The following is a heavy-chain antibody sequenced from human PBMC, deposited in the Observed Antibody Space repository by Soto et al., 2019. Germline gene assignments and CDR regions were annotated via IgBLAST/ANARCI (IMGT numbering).Heavy chain of an antibody. J-gene: IGHJ6*02. CDR2: ISSSGSTI. CDR1: GFTFSSYE. Sequence: GGSLRLSCAASGFTFSSYEMNWVRQAPGKGLEWVSYISSSGSTIYYADSVKGRFTISRDNAKNSLYLQMNSPRAEDTAVYYCASLWFGVYGMDVWGQGTTVTVSS. V-gene: IGHV3-48*03. D-gene: IGHD3-10*01. CDR3: ASLWFGVYGMDV.